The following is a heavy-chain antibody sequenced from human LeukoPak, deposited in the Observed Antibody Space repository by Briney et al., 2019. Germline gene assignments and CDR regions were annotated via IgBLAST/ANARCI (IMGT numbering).Heavy chain of an antibody. CDR3: AKDIQLST. Sequence: GGSLRLSCAASGFTFSSYSMNWVRQAPGKGLEWVSSISPSSNYIYYADSVKGRFTISRGNAKTSLYLQMNSLRVEDTAMYFCAKDIQLSTWGLGTMVTVSS. V-gene: IGHV3-21*04. CDR2: ISPSSNYI. CDR1: GFTFSSYS. D-gene: IGHD5-24*01. J-gene: IGHJ3*01.